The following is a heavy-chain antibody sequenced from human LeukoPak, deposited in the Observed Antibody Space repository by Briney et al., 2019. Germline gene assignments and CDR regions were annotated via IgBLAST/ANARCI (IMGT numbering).Heavy chain of an antibody. V-gene: IGHV1-69*02. CDR1: GGTFISYT. J-gene: IGHJ4*02. CDR3: ASYSSGLMK. Sequence: SVKVSCKASGGTFISYTISWVRQAPGQGLEWMGGIIPILGIANYAQKFQGRVTITADKSTSTAYMELSSLISEDTAVYHCASYSSGLMKWGQGTLVTVSS. D-gene: IGHD6-19*01. CDR2: IIPILGIA.